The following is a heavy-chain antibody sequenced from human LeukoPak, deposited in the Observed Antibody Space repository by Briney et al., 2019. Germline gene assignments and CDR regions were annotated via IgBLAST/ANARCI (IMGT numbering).Heavy chain of an antibody. CDR1: GSTFSSYG. D-gene: IGHD4-11*01. CDR2: ISYDGSNK. J-gene: IGHJ4*02. Sequence: GGSLRLSCAASGSTFSSYGMHWVRQAPGKGLEWVAVISYDGSNKYYADSVKGRFTISRDNSKNTLYLQMNSLRAEDTAVYYCAKGSGPSFSNPHFDYWGQGTLVTVSS. CDR3: AKGSGPSFSNPHFDY. V-gene: IGHV3-30*18.